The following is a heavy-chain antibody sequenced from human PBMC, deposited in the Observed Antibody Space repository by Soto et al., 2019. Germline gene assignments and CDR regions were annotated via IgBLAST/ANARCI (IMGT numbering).Heavy chain of an antibody. Sequence: DVQLVESGGGLVQPGGSLRLSCAASGFTFSSYWMSWVRQAPGKVLEWVANIKQDGSEKYYVDSVNGRFTISRDNAKNSLYVQMNSLRAEDTAVYYCAREKRANGYFDYWGQGTLVTVSS. D-gene: IGHD6-25*01. V-gene: IGHV3-7*01. CDR1: GFTFSSYW. CDR2: IKQDGSEK. J-gene: IGHJ4*02. CDR3: AREKRANGYFDY.